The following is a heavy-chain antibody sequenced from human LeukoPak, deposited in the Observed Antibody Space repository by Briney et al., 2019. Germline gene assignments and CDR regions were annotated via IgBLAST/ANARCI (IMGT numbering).Heavy chain of an antibody. Sequence: GGSLRLSCTASGFTFGDYAMSWVRQAPGKGLEWVGFIRSKAYGGTTEYAASVKGRFTISRDDSKSIAYLQMNSLKTEDTAVYYCLSAGIPPPEWGQGTLVTVSS. CDR1: GFTFGDYA. J-gene: IGHJ4*02. D-gene: IGHD6-13*01. CDR2: IRSKAYGGTT. V-gene: IGHV3-49*04. CDR3: LSAGIPPPE.